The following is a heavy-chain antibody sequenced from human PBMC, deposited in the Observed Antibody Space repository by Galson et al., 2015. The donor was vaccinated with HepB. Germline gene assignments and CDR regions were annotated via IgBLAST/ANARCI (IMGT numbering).Heavy chain of an antibody. J-gene: IGHJ4*02. CDR2: MNNDGTRT. V-gene: IGHV3-74*01. CDR1: GFTFSSYW. Sequence: SLRLSCAASGFTFSSYWMHWVRQDPGKGLVWVSRMNNDGTRTSYADSVKGRFTISRDNAKNTLYLQMNSLRAEDTAVYYCARGRSTYVDNWGLGTLVTVSS. D-gene: IGHD3-10*01. CDR3: ARGRSTYVDN.